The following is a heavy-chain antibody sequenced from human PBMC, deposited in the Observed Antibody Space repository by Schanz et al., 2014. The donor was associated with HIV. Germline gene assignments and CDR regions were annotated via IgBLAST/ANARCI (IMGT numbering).Heavy chain of an antibody. CDR3: VRVANYDGDDYYQRSHFDL. J-gene: IGHJ4*02. CDR2: IIPIFGTT. V-gene: IGHV1-69*01. CDR1: GGTFSSYA. Sequence: QVQLVQSGAEVKKPGSSVKVSCKASGGTFSSYAISWVRQAPGQGLEWMGGIIPIFGTTNYAQKFQGRVTITADESTSTAYMELSSLRSEDTAVYYCVRVANYDGDDYYQRSHFDLWGQGTLVTVSS. D-gene: IGHD3-22*01.